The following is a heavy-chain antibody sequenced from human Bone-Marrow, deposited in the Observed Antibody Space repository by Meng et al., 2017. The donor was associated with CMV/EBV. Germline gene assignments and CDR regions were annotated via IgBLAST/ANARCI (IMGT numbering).Heavy chain of an antibody. D-gene: IGHD3-10*01. J-gene: IGHJ5*02. CDR2: IGGSGGNT. CDR1: GFTFNNYA. V-gene: IGHV3-23*04. CDR3: AKRGHTNWFDP. Sequence: EVQLVESGGGLVQPGGSLRLSCAASGFTFNNYAMTWVRQAPGKGLEWVSSIGGSGGNTHYADSVKGRCTISRDKSKNTLFLQMDNLRAEDTAVYYCAKRGHTNWFDPWGQGTLVTVSS.